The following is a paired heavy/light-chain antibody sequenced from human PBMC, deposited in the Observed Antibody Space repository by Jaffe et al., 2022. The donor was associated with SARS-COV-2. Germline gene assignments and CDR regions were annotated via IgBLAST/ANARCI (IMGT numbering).Light chain of an antibody. CDR3: QQANRFPIT. V-gene: IGKV1-12*01. CDR2: RAS. CDR1: LGISSY. Sequence: DVQMTQSPSSVSAAVGDRVTITCRASLGISSYLAWYQQKPGKAPRVVISRASTLQSGVPSRFSGSGSGTDFTLTISNLQPEDFATYYCQQANRFPITFGPGTKVDI. J-gene: IGKJ3*01.
Heavy chain of an antibody. Sequence: QVKLQESGPRLVKPSETLSLTCTVSGGSINSGDYYWSWVRQHAEKGLEWFGYIYYSGATFDNPSLRSRVTISVDTSKNQFSLHLSSVTVADTAVYYCARWVRGDYAMDVWGQGTTVTVSS. CDR2: IYYSGAT. J-gene: IGHJ6*02. V-gene: IGHV4-31*03. CDR3: ARWVRGDYAMDV. D-gene: IGHD3-10*01. CDR1: GGSINSGDYY.